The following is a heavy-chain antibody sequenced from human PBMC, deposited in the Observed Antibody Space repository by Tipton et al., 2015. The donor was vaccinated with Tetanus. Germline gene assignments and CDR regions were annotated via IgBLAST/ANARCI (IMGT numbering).Heavy chain of an antibody. D-gene: IGHD3-10*01. Sequence: TLSLTCAVYGGSFSGYYWSWIRQPAGKGLEWIGRIYTSGTTNYNPSLKSRVTMSLDTSKNQFSLKLNSVTAADTAVYYCARGIWFGPGPKFYFDSWGQGTLVAVSP. J-gene: IGHJ4*02. V-gene: IGHV4-59*10. CDR2: IYTSGTT. CDR1: GGSFSGYY. CDR3: ARGIWFGPGPKFYFDS.